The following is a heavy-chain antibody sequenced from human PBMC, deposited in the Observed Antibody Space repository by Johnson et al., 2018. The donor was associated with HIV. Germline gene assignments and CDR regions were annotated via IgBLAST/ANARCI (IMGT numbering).Heavy chain of an antibody. J-gene: IGHJ3*02. V-gene: IGHV3-74*01. CDR3: ASLVGSSSGEAFDI. Sequence: VQLVESGGGLVQPGGSLRLSCAASGFTFSSYWMHWVRQAPGKGLVWVSRINSDGSSTSYADSVKGRFTISRDNAKNTLYLQMDSLGAEDTAVYYCASLVGSSSGEAFDIWGQGTMVTVSS. CDR1: GFTFSSYW. CDR2: INSDGSST. D-gene: IGHD6-6*01.